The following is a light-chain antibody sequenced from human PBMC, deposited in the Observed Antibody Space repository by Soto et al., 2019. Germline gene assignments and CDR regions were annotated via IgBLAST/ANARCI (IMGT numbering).Light chain of an antibody. CDR2: EVS. CDR1: SSDVGAYNY. V-gene: IGLV2-14*01. Sequence: QSALTQPASVSGSPGQSIAISCTGTSSDVGAYNYVSWYQHHPGEAPKLLIYEVSNRPSGVSNRFSGSKSGNTASLTISGLQAEDEADYYGASYGSSTVFGTGTKLTVL. CDR3: ASYGSSTV. J-gene: IGLJ1*01.